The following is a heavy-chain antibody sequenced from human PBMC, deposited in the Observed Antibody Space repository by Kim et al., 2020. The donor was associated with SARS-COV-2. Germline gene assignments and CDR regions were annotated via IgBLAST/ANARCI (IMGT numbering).Heavy chain of an antibody. J-gene: IGHJ4*02. V-gene: IGHV4-61*01. Sequence: SETLSLTCTVSGGSVSSGSYYWSWIRQPPGKGLEWIGYLSYSGTTNYDPSLKSRVTISVDTSKNQFSLKLSSVTAADTAVYYCARVKEEYCSGGNCYHVDYWGQGTLVTVSS. D-gene: IGHD2-15*01. CDR1: GGSVSSGSYY. CDR3: ARVKEEYCSGGNCYHVDY. CDR2: LSYSGTT.